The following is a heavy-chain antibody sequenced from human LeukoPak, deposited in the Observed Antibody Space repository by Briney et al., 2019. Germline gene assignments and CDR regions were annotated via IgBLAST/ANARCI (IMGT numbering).Heavy chain of an antibody. CDR2: IYYSGST. D-gene: IGHD3-10*01. J-gene: IGHJ3*02. CDR3: ARDGDAFDI. V-gene: IGHV4-59*01. Sequence: PSETLSLTCTVSGGSISSYYWSWIRQPPGKGLEWIGYIYYSGSTNYNPSLKSRVTISVDTSKNQFSLELSSVTAADTAVYYCARDGDAFDIWGQGTMVTVSS. CDR1: GGSISSYY.